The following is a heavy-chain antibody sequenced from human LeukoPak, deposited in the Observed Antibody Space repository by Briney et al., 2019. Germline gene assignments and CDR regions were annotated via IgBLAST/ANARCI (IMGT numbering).Heavy chain of an antibody. V-gene: IGHV3-15*04. CDR2: IESKTDGGTT. CDR3: TTAGGTWNYYYYAMDV. Sequence: PGGSLRLSCAASGFTFSNAWMSWVRQAPGEGLEWVGRIESKTDGGTTDYAAPMKGRFTISRDDSKNTLYLQMNSLKTEDTAVYYCTTAGGTWNYYYYAMDVWGQGTTVTVSS. D-gene: IGHD1-1*01. J-gene: IGHJ6*02. CDR1: GFTFSNAW.